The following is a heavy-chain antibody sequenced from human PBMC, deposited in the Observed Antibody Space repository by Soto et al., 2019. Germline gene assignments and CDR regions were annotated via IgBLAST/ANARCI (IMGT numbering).Heavy chain of an antibody. CDR1: GFTFSDYY. V-gene: IGHV3-11*05. J-gene: IGHJ2*01. D-gene: IGHD3-9*01. Sequence: QVQLVESGGGLVKPGGSLRLSCAASGFTFSDYYMSWIRQAPGKGLEWVSYISSSSSYTNYADSVKGRFTISRDNAKNSLYLQMHSLRAEDTAVYYCARVIFYGIPNWYFDLWGRGTLVTVSS. CDR3: ARVIFYGIPNWYFDL. CDR2: ISSSSSYT.